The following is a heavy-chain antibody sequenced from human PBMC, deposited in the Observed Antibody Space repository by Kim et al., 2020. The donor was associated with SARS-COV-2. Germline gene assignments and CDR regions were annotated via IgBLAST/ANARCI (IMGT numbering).Heavy chain of an antibody. D-gene: IGHD3-3*01. V-gene: IGHV3-30-3*01. J-gene: IGHJ4*02. Sequence: GGSLRLSCAASGFTFSSYAMHWVRQAPGKGLEWVAVISYDGSNKYYADSVKGRFTISRDNSKNTLYLQMNSLRAEDTAVYYCARGIFGVVITPGVYWGQG. CDR2: ISYDGSNK. CDR1: GFTFSSYA. CDR3: ARGIFGVVITPGVY.